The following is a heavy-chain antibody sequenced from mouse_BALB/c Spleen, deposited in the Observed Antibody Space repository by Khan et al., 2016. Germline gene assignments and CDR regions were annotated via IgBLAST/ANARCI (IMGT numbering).Heavy chain of an antibody. CDR1: GYAFTNYG. CDR2: IKTYSGEA. CDR3: SRRRLLDLYNAMDY. J-gene: IGHJ4*01. V-gene: IGHV9-1*02. Sequence: QIQLVQSGPEVKKPGETVKISCKTSGYAFTNYGMNWVKQAPGKGLKWMGWIKTYSGEATYAADFKGRFAFYLETSASTAYLQINSLKNEDMATYYNSRRRLLDLYNAMDYWGQGPSVTVSS. D-gene: IGHD3-1*01.